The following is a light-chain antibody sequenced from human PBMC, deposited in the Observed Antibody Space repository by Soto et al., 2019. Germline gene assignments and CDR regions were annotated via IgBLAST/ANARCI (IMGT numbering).Light chain of an antibody. V-gene: IGLV2-23*01. Sequence: QSVLTQPAPLSWAPGQSITISCTGTSSDVGSYNLVPWYQQHPGKAPKLIIYEDSKRPSGVSNRFSGSKSGNTASLTISGLQTEDEADYYCCSYADSSTYVFGTGTKVTVL. CDR1: SSDVGSYNL. J-gene: IGLJ1*01. CDR3: CSYADSSTYV. CDR2: EDS.